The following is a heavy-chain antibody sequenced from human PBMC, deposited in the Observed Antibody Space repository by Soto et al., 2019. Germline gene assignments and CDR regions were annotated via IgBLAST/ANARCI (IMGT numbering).Heavy chain of an antibody. D-gene: IGHD6-6*01. Sequence: QVQLVQSGAEVKKPGSSVKVSCKASGGTFSSYTISWVRQAPGQGLEWMGRIIPILGIANYAQKFQGRVTITADKSTSTAYMELSSLRSEDTAVYYCAREFSSIAAPGNWFDPWGQGTLVTVSS. CDR3: AREFSSIAAPGNWFDP. CDR2: IIPILGIA. J-gene: IGHJ5*02. V-gene: IGHV1-69*08. CDR1: GGTFSSYT.